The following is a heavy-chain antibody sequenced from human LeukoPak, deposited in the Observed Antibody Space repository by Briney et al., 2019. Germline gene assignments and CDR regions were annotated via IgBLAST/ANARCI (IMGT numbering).Heavy chain of an antibody. J-gene: IGHJ4*02. V-gene: IGHV1-2*02. CDR1: GYTFTGYY. CDR3: ARDGGRRLLLREFFGY. Sequence: ASVKVSCKASGYTFTGYYMRWVRQAPGQGLEWMGWINPNSGGTNYAQKFQGRVTMTRDTSISTAYMELSRLRSDDTAVYYCARDGGRRLLLREFFGYWGQGTLVTVSS. D-gene: IGHD3-22*01. CDR2: INPNSGGT.